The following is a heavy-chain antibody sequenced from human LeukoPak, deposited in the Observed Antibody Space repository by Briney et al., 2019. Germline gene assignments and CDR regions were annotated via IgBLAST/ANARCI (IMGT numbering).Heavy chain of an antibody. CDR1: GGSISSNNW. Sequence: SETLSLTCAVSGGSISSNNWWSWVRQPPGKGLEWIGEVYHSGITTYEPSLKSRVTMSVDKSKNEFSLKVNSVTAADTAVYYCARDGNGDPNDAFDIWGQGTMVTVSS. CDR2: VYHSGIT. V-gene: IGHV4-4*02. J-gene: IGHJ3*02. D-gene: IGHD4-17*01. CDR3: ARDGNGDPNDAFDI.